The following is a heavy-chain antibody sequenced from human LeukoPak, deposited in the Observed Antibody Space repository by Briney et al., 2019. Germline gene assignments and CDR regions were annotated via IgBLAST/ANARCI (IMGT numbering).Heavy chain of an antibody. Sequence: GGSLRLSCAASGFTFSSYEMNWVRQAPGKGLEWVSYISSSGSTIYYADSVKGRFTISRDNAKNSLYLQMNSLRAEDTAVYYCARDNFDWLASMDVWGKGTTVTISS. CDR3: ARDNFDWLASMDV. CDR2: ISSSGSTI. D-gene: IGHD3-9*01. V-gene: IGHV3-48*03. CDR1: GFTFSSYE. J-gene: IGHJ6*03.